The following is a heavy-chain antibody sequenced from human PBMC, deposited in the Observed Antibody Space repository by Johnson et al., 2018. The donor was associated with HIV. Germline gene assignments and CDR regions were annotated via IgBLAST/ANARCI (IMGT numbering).Heavy chain of an antibody. CDR1: GFTFSSYW. V-gene: IGHV3-48*02. CDR3: AKDRLFGFRNDAFDI. CDR2: SSSSGSTI. Sequence: VQLVESGGGLVQPGGSLRLSCAASGFTFSSYWMSWVRQAPGKGLEWVSYSSSSGSTIYYADSVQGRFTISRDNAKNTLYLQMNSLRDEDAAVYYCAKDRLFGFRNDAFDIWGQGTMVTVSS. D-gene: IGHD3-16*01. J-gene: IGHJ3*02.